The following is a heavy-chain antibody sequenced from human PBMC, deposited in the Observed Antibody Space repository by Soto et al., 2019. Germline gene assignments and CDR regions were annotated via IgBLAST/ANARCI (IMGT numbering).Heavy chain of an antibody. J-gene: IGHJ6*02. CDR1: GGSVSSGVCY. CDR3: ARARITMLRGEPQYYYYGMDV. V-gene: IGHV4-61*08. Sequence: SETLSLTCSVSGGSVSSGVCYWSWILQPPGKGLELIGYIYYSGSTNYNPSLKSRVTISVDTSKNQFSLKLSSVTAADKAVYYCARARITMLRGEPQYYYYGMDVWGQGTTVTVSS. D-gene: IGHD3-10*01. CDR2: IYYSGST.